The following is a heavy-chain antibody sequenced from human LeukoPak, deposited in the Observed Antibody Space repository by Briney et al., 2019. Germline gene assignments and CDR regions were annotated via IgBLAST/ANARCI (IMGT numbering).Heavy chain of an antibody. CDR1: GYTFGDYG. D-gene: IGHD2-21*02. J-gene: IGHJ4*01. Sequence: GASVRVSCKVSGYTFGDYGITWVRQAPGQGFEWMGFINTYTRNPTYAQGFTGRFVFSLDTSVSTAYLQISNLKAGDTAVYYCARQVGTASSHDFGHWGHGTLVTVSS. CDR2: INTYTRNP. V-gene: IGHV7-4-1*02. CDR3: ARQVGTASSHDFGH.